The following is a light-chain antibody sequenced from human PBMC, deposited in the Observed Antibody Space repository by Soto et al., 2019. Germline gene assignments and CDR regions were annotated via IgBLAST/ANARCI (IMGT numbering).Light chain of an antibody. J-gene: IGLJ3*02. V-gene: IGLV2-8*01. Sequence: QSALTQPPSASGSPGQSVTISCTGTSSDVGGYNFVSWYQQHPGKAPKLMIYEVTKRPSGVPDRFSGSKSGSTASLTVSGLQAEDEADYYCSSYAGSNDWVFGGGTTLTVL. CDR2: EVT. CDR3: SSYAGSNDWV. CDR1: SSDVGGYNF.